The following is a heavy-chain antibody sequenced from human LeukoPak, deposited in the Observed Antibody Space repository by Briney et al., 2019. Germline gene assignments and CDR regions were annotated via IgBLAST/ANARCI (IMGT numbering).Heavy chain of an antibody. CDR1: GGSISNYY. Sequence: SETLSLTCTVSGGSISNYYWSWIRQPPGKGLEWLGYIYYSGSTNYNPSLESRVTISVDTSKNQFSLKLSSVTAADTAVYYFARHGSSVSWFDPWGQGTLVTVSS. CDR3: ARHGSSVSWFDP. D-gene: IGHD4-11*01. J-gene: IGHJ5*02. V-gene: IGHV4-59*08. CDR2: IYYSGST.